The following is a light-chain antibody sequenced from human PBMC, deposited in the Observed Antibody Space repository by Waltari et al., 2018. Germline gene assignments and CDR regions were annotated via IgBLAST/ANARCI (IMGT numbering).Light chain of an antibody. CDR3: QQRSNWPSGT. V-gene: IGKV3-11*01. CDR1: QSVSSY. J-gene: IGKJ5*01. CDR2: DAS. Sequence: EIVLTQSPATLSLSPGERATPPCRASQSVSSYLAWYQQKPGQAPRLLIYDASNRATGIPARFSGSGSGTDFTLTISSLEPEDFAVYYCQQRSNWPSGTFGQGTRLEIK.